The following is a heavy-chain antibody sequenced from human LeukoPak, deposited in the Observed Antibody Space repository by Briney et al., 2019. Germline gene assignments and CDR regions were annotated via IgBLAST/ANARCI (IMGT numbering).Heavy chain of an antibody. J-gene: IGHJ4*02. CDR2: ISGSGGST. V-gene: IGHV3-23*01. Sequence: GGSLRLSCAASGFTFSSYAMSWVRQAPGKGLEWVSAISGSGGSTYYADSVEGRFTISRDNSKNTLYLQMNSLRAEDTAVYYCAKDPSSSSWYYFDYWGQGTLVTVSS. CDR3: AKDPSSSSWYYFDY. CDR1: GFTFSSYA. D-gene: IGHD6-13*01.